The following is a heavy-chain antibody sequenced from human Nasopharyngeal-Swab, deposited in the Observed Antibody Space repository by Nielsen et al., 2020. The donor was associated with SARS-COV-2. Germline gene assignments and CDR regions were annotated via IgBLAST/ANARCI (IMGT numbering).Heavy chain of an antibody. CDR2: IYHSGST. CDR1: GYSISSGYY. CDR3: ARTRYSYGFFTTGRGGYMDV. Sequence: SETLSLTCTVSGYSISSGYYWGWIRQPPGKGLEWIGSIYHSGSTYYNPSLKSRVTISVDTSKNQFSLKLSSVTAADTAVYYCARTRYSYGFFTTGRGGYMDVWGKGTTVTVSS. D-gene: IGHD5-18*01. J-gene: IGHJ6*03. V-gene: IGHV4-38-2*02.